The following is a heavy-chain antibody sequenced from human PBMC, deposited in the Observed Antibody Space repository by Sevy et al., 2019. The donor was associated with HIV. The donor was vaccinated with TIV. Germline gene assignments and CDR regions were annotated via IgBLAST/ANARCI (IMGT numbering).Heavy chain of an antibody. V-gene: IGHV4-34*01. Sequence: SETLSLTCAVYGGSFSGYYWSWIRQPPGKGLEWIGEINHSGSTNYNPSLKSRVTISVDTSKNQFSLKLSSVTAADTAVYYCASVGSGSYFHYYGMDVWGQGTTVTVSS. CDR1: GGSFSGYY. D-gene: IGHD3-10*01. CDR2: INHSGST. CDR3: ASVGSGSYFHYYGMDV. J-gene: IGHJ6*02.